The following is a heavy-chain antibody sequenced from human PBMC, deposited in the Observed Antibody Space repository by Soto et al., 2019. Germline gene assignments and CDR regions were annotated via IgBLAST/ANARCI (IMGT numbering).Heavy chain of an antibody. D-gene: IGHD3-22*01. Sequence: AASVKVSCKASGYTFTSYGISWVRQAPGQGLEWMGWISAYNGNTNYAQKLQGRVTMTTDTSTSTAYMELRSLRSDDTAVYYCARGFELLDYYDSSGDWFDPWGQGTLVTVSS. J-gene: IGHJ5*02. CDR3: ARGFELLDYYDSSGDWFDP. CDR2: ISAYNGNT. V-gene: IGHV1-18*01. CDR1: GYTFTSYG.